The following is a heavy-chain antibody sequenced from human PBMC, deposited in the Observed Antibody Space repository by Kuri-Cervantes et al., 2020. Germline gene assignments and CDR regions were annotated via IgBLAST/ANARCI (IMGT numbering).Heavy chain of an antibody. Sequence: GESLKISCAASGFTFSSFGMHWVRQAPGKGLEWLAVIWYDGTEKYYADSVKGRLTVSRDNSKNTLYLQMSSLRAEDTAIYYCARRFCGTSSCSYYYYMDVWGRGTTVTVSS. D-gene: IGHD2-2*01. V-gene: IGHV3-33*01. CDR2: IWYDGTEK. J-gene: IGHJ6*03. CDR3: ARRFCGTSSCSYYYYMDV. CDR1: GFTFSSFG.